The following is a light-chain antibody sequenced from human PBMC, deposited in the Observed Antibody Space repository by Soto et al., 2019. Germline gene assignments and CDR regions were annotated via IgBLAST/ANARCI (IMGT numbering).Light chain of an antibody. CDR2: SAS. CDR1: QDIGNW. V-gene: IGKV1-12*01. Sequence: DIQMTQSPSSVSASVGERVTSTCRASQDIGNWMTWYQQKPGKAPKLLIYSASTLVRGVPSRFSGSGSGTEFTLTISGLQPEDSLTYYCQQAKSFPITFGQGTRLEI. J-gene: IGKJ5*01. CDR3: QQAKSFPIT.